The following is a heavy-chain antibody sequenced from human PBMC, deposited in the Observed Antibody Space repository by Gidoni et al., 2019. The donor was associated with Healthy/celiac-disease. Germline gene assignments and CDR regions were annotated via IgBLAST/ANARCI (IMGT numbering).Heavy chain of an antibody. V-gene: IGHV3-15*01. CDR1: GFTCSTAW. D-gene: IGHD3-22*01. J-gene: IGHJ4*02. CDR3: TTDLLYHYDSRGRGY. Sequence: EVQLVESGGGWVKPGGSLRLPGAASGFTCSTAWMRWVPQARGKGLGWVGRIKSKNDGRTTDYAAPVTGRFTNSRDDSKNTLYLQMNSPKTEYTGVYYCTTDLLYHYDSRGRGYWGQGTLVTVSS. CDR2: IKSKNDGRTT.